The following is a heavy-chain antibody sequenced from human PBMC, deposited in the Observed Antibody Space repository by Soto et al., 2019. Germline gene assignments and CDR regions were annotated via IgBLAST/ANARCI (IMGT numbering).Heavy chain of an antibody. Sequence: GGSLRLSCAASGFTFSSYAMSWVRQAPGKGLEWVSAISGSGGSTYYADSVKGRFTISRDNSKNTLYLQMNSLRAEDTAVYYCAKEAEYSSPYYYYYGMDVWGQGTTVTVSS. CDR2: ISGSGGST. CDR1: GFTFSSYA. CDR3: AKEAEYSSPYYYYYGMDV. D-gene: IGHD6-6*01. V-gene: IGHV3-23*01. J-gene: IGHJ6*02.